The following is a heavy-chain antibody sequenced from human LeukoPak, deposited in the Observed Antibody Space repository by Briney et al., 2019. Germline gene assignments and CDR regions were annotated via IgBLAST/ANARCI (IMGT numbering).Heavy chain of an antibody. CDR1: GYTFTGYY. D-gene: IGHD4-17*01. V-gene: IGHV1-2*06. CDR3: ARDRGDYSGDFDL. J-gene: IGHJ2*01. CDR2: INPNSGGT. Sequence: ASVKVSCKASGYTFTGYYMHWLRQAPGQGLEWMGRINPNSGGTNYAQKFQGRVTMTRDTSISTAYMELSRLRSDDTAVYYCARDRGDYSGDFDLWGRGTLVTVSS.